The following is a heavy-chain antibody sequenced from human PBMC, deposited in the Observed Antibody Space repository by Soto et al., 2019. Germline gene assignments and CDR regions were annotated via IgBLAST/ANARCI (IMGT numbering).Heavy chain of an antibody. CDR2: ISGYNGNT. J-gene: IGHJ5*02. CDR3: AREITSSWSNCFDP. V-gene: IGHV1-18*04. Sequence: QVQLVQSGAEVKKPGASVKVSRKASGYTIDSYGISWVRQAPGPGLVWMGTISGYNGNTNYAQKLQGRVTMTTNTSTSTAYMELRSLRSDDTALSYCAREITSSWSNCFDPWGQGTLVTVSS. D-gene: IGHD6-13*01. CDR1: GYTIDSYG.